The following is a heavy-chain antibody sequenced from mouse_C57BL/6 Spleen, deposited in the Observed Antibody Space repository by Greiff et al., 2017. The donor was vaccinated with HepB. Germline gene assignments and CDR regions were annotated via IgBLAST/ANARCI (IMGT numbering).Heavy chain of an antibody. CDR2: ISSGSSTI. J-gene: IGHJ3*01. V-gene: IGHV5-17*01. Sequence: EVKLVESGGGLVKPGGSLKLSCAASGFTFSDYGMHWVRQAPEEGLEWVAYISSGSSTIYYADTVKGRFTISRDNAKNTLFLQMTSLRSEDTAMYYCARGYYDYAWFAYWGQGTLVTVSA. CDR1: GFTFSDYG. CDR3: ARGYYDYAWFAY. D-gene: IGHD2-4*01.